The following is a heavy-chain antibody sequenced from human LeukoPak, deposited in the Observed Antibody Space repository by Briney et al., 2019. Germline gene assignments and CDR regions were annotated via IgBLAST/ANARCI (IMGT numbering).Heavy chain of an antibody. V-gene: IGHV4-31*03. Sequence: SETLSFTCTVSGGSISSGGYYWSWIRQHPGKGLEWIGYIYYSGSTYYNPSLKSRVTISVDTSKNQFSLKLSSVTAADTAVYYCARAPSITMIVVVTQTHAFDIWGQGTMVTVSS. CDR1: GGSISSGGYY. CDR3: ARAPSITMIVVVTQTHAFDI. J-gene: IGHJ3*02. CDR2: IYYSGST. D-gene: IGHD3-22*01.